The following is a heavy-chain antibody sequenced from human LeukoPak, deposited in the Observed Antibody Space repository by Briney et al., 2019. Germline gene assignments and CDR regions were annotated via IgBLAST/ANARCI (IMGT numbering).Heavy chain of an antibody. D-gene: IGHD4-17*01. CDR3: AKDSWDTVTYFDY. V-gene: IGHV3-23*01. Sequence: GGSLRLSCAASGFTFTNNAMNWVRQAPGKGLDWVSGISGSGSNTFYSDSAKGRFTISRDNSKNTVYLQMNSLRAEDTAVYYCAKDSWDTVTYFDYWGQGTLVTVSS. CDR2: ISGSGSNT. CDR1: GFTFTNNA. J-gene: IGHJ4*02.